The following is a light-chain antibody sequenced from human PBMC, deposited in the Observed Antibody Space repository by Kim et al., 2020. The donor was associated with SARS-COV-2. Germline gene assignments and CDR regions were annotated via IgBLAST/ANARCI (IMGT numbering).Light chain of an antibody. CDR1: TGTVTSSHY. J-gene: IGLJ3*02. CDR2: QTN. CDR3: SLFYSGLWV. Sequence: QAVVTQEPSLTVSPGGTITLTCGSSTGTVTSSHYPYWFQQRPGQAPRTLLHQTNNKYSWTPARFSGSLLGSKAALTLSGAQPEDEAEYYCSLFYSGLWVFGGGTQLTVL. V-gene: IGLV7-46*01.